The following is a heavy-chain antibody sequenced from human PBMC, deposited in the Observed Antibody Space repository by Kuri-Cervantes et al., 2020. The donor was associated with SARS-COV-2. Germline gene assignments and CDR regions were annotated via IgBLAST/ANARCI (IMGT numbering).Heavy chain of an antibody. J-gene: IGHJ6*02. CDR3: ANGPMPHRYYYYGMDV. CDR2: ISYDGSNK. CDR1: GFTLSSYA. Sequence: GESLKISCAASGFTLSSYAMHWVCQAPGKGLEWVAVISYDGSNKYYADFVKGRFTISRDNSKNTLYLQMNSLRAEDTAVYYCANGPMPHRYYYYGMDVWGQGTTVTVSS. D-gene: IGHD2-2*01. V-gene: IGHV3-30*07.